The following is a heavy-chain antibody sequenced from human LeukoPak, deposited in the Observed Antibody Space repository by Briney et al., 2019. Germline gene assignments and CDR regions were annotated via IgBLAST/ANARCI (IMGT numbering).Heavy chain of an antibody. CDR1: GGSFSGYY. Sequence: PSETLSLTCAVYGGSFSGYYWSWIRQPPGKGLERIGEINHSGSTNYNPSLKSRVTISVDTSKNQFSLKLSSVTAADTAVYYCARGRRSDSSGYYADFDYWGQGTLVTVSS. CDR3: ARGRRSDSSGYYADFDY. D-gene: IGHD3-22*01. V-gene: IGHV4-34*01. CDR2: INHSGST. J-gene: IGHJ4*02.